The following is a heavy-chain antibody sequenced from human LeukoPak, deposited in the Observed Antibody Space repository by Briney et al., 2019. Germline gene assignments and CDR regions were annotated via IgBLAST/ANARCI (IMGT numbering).Heavy chain of an antibody. D-gene: IGHD1-14*01. V-gene: IGHV3-33*03. CDR1: GLSLTTHG. CDR2: IWYDGSNK. CDR3: AKESPYGSSRNYYFDY. J-gene: IGHJ4*02. Sequence: PGKSLRLSCAASGLSLTTHGMHWVRQAPGKGLEWVAVIWYDGSNKYYADSVKGRFTISRDESRNTVYLQMSSLTAEDTAMYYCAKESPYGSSRNYYFDYWGQGTPVTVSS.